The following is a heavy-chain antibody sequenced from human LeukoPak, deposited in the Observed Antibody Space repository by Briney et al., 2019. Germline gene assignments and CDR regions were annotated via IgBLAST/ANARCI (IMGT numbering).Heavy chain of an antibody. V-gene: IGHV4-34*01. D-gene: IGHD3-22*01. CDR2: INHSGST. J-gene: IGHJ4*02. Sequence: SETLSLTCAVYGGSFSGYYWSWIRPPPGKGLAWIGQINHSGSTNYNPCLKSRVTISVDTSKNQFSLKLSYVTAADTAVYYCARVPKYYYDSSGYYPRDYWGQGTLVTVSS. CDR1: GGSFSGYY. CDR3: ARVPKYYYDSSGYYPRDY.